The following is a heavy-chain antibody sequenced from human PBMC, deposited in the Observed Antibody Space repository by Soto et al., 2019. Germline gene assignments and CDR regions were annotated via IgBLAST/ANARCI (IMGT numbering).Heavy chain of an antibody. CDR3: ARGDCVGGPCYSLAGSFYYYMDV. J-gene: IGHJ6*03. CDR2: INSDGSVS. Sequence: EVQLVESGGGLVQPGGSLRLSCAASGFTFSNYWMYWVRQAPGKGLVWVSRINSDGSVSSYAGSVKGRLTISRDNVKNNLYLQMNSLRAEDTAVYYCARGDCVGGPCYSLAGSFYYYMDVWGKGTTVTVFS. D-gene: IGHD2-15*01. V-gene: IGHV3-74*01. CDR1: GFTFSNYW.